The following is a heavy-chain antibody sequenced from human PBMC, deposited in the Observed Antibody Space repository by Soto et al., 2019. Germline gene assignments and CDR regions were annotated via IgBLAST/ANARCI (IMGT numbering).Heavy chain of an antibody. CDR1: GGSISSYY. V-gene: IGHV4-59*01. CDR3: VKDMKWGGMTTIHYFDS. J-gene: IGHJ4*02. D-gene: IGHD4-17*01. CDR2: IYAGGST. Sequence: PSETLSLTCTVSGGSISSYYWSWIRQPPGKGLESIGYIYAGGSTNYNPSFKSRVAISIDTSKRQISLNLTSVTAEDTAFYYCVKDMKWGGMTTIHYFDSWGQGTLVTVS.